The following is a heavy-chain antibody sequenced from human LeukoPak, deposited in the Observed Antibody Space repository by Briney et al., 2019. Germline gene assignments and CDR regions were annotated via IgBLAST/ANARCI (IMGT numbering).Heavy chain of an antibody. Sequence: ASVKVSCKASGYSLITYGMSWVRQAPGQGLEWMGWMSADNGDTNYAQKLQGRLTMTTDTSTSTAYMELRSLRSDDTAAYYCARPLYYGSGSYFDYWGQGTLVTVSS. CDR1: GYSLITYG. J-gene: IGHJ4*02. D-gene: IGHD3-10*01. CDR3: ARPLYYGSGSYFDY. CDR2: MSADNGDT. V-gene: IGHV1-18*04.